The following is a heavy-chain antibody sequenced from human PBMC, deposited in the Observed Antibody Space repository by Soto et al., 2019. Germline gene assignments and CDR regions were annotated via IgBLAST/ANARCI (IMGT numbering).Heavy chain of an antibody. Sequence: QVQLQQSGPGLVKPSQTLSLTCTVSGGSISSGGYYWSWIRQHPGKGLEWIGYIYNSGSTSYNPSLNSRVTISVDTSKYQFAPKLSSVTAAETAVYYCARSIDPWGEATLVTVSS. CDR2: IYNSGST. J-gene: IGHJ5*02. V-gene: IGHV4-31*03. CDR3: ARSIDP. CDR1: GGSISSGGYY.